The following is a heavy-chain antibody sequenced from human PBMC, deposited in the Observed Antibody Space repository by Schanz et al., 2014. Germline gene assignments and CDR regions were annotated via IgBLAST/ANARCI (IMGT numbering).Heavy chain of an antibody. Sequence: QGQLVQSGAEVKKPGASVKVSCKASGYTFTSYGISWVRQAPGQGLEWMGWISPYNGNTNYAQKLQGRVTMTADTSTSTAYMELRSLRSDDTAVYYCARRNFYDKSAAFDYWGQGSLVTVSS. D-gene: IGHD3-9*01. CDR3: ARRNFYDKSAAFDY. J-gene: IGHJ4*02. CDR1: GYTFTSYG. V-gene: IGHV1-18*01. CDR2: ISPYNGNT.